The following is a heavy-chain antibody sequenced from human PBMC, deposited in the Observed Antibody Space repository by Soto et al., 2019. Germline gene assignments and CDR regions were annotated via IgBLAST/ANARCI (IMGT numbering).Heavy chain of an antibody. CDR1: GGSFSGYY. J-gene: IGHJ4*02. Sequence: SETLSLTCAVYGGSFSGYYWSWIRQPPGKGLEWIGEINHSGSTNYNPSLKSRVTISVDTSKNQFSLKLSSVTAADTAVYYCARVTYDYIWGSYRYPIDYWGQGTLVTVSS. CDR2: INHSGST. V-gene: IGHV4-34*01. D-gene: IGHD3-16*02. CDR3: ARVTYDYIWGSYRYPIDY.